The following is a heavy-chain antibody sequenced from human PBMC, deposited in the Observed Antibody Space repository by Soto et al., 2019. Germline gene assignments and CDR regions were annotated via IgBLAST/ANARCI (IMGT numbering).Heavy chain of an antibody. V-gene: IGHV3-7*01. Sequence: PGGSLRLSCAASGFTFSNYWMSWVRQAPGKGLEWVANINQDGSERNYVDSVKGRFTISRDNAKNSLHLQMNSLRAEDTAVYYCARSPSFGWYFDLWGRGTLVTVSS. J-gene: IGHJ2*01. CDR1: GFTFSNYW. CDR2: INQDGSER. D-gene: IGHD3-10*01. CDR3: ARSPSFGWYFDL.